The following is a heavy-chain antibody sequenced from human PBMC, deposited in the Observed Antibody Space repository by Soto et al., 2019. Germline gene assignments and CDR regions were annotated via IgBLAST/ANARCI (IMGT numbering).Heavy chain of an antibody. CDR2: ISTSIDAT. CDR3: AKDRTVAARHFDY. D-gene: IGHD6-6*01. V-gene: IGHV3-23*01. Sequence: GGSLRLSCAASGFAFSNYAMHWVRQAPGKGLERVSSISTSIDATYYADSVKGRFTISRDDSKNTLYLQMNSLRAEDSAVYYCAKDRTVAARHFDYWGQGTQVTVSS. CDR1: GFAFSNYA. J-gene: IGHJ4*02.